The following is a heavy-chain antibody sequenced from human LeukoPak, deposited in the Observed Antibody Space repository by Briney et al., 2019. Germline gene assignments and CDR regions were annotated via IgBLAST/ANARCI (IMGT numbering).Heavy chain of an antibody. CDR2: ISGSGGST. CDR3: ARGNAYSSPVDY. CDR1: GFTFSSYA. Sequence: GGSLRLSCAASGFTFSSYAMSWVRQAPGKGLEWVSAISGSGGSTYYADSVKGRFTISRDNSKNTLYLQMSSLRAEDTAVYYCARGNAYSSPVDYWGQGTLVTVSS. V-gene: IGHV3-23*01. J-gene: IGHJ4*02. D-gene: IGHD6-19*01.